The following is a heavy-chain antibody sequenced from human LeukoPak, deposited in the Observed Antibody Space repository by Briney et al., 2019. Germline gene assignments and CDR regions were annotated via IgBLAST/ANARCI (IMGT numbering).Heavy chain of an antibody. Sequence: NPSETLSLTCTVSGGSISSYYWSWIRQPPGKGLEWIGYIYYSGSTNYNPSLKSRVTISVDTSKNQFSLKLSSVTAADTAVYYCARRCSSTSCSFDYWGQGTLVTVSS. CDR1: GGSISSYY. V-gene: IGHV4-59*08. CDR2: IYYSGST. D-gene: IGHD2-2*01. CDR3: ARRCSSTSCSFDY. J-gene: IGHJ4*02.